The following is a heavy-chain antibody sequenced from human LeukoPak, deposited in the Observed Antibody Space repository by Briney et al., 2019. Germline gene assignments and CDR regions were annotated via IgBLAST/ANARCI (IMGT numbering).Heavy chain of an antibody. V-gene: IGHV4-59*01. CDR2: IYYSGST. D-gene: IGHD3-22*01. Sequence: SETLSLTCTVSGVSISSYYWTWLRQPPGEGLEWLGYIYYSGSTNYNPSLKSRVTISVDTSKNQFSLKLSSVTAADTAVYYRARPYYYDSRIDPWGQGILVTVSS. CDR3: ARPYYYDSRIDP. J-gene: IGHJ5*02. CDR1: GVSISSYY.